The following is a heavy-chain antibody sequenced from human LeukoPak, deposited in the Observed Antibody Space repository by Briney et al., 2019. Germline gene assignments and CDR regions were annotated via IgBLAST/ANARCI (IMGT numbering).Heavy chain of an antibody. CDR3: ARDVTRQVMDV. V-gene: IGHV4-59*12. J-gene: IGHJ6*02. D-gene: IGHD2-15*01. Sequence: SETLSLTCTVSGGSISSYYCSWIRQPPGKGLEWIGYINYNGGTNYNPSLKSRVTISVDKSKNQFSLEMRSVTAADTAVYYCARDVTRQVMDVWGQGTTVTVSS. CDR2: INYNGGT. CDR1: GGSISSYY.